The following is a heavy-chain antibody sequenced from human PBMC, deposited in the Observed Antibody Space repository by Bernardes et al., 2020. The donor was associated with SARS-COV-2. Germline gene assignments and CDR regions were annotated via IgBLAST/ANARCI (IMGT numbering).Heavy chain of an antibody. CDR3: ARVRYYYDSSGYYYPDSMDV. CDR2: ISAYNGNT. CDR1: GYTFTSYG. J-gene: IGHJ6*03. V-gene: IGHV1-18*01. Sequence: ASVKVSCKASGYTFTSYGISWVRQAPGQGLEWMGWISAYNGNTKYAQKLQGRVTMTTDTSTSTAYMELRSLRSDDTAVYYCARVRYYYDSSGYYYPDSMDVWGQGTTVTVSS. D-gene: IGHD3-22*01.